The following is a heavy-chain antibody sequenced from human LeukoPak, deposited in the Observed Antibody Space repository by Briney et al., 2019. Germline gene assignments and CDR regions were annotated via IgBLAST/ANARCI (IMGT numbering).Heavy chain of an antibody. CDR3: ARVSGYCSGESCYGLPSHGMDV. J-gene: IGHJ6*02. V-gene: IGHV1-46*01. CDR2: INPSGGST. CDR1: GYTFTSYY. Sequence: EASVKVSCKAFGYTFTSYYIQWVRQAPGQGLEWMGIINPSGGSTTYAQKFQGRVTMTRDTSTGTVYMEMSSLRSEDTAVYYCARVSGYCSGESCYGLPSHGMDVWGQGTTVTVSS. D-gene: IGHD2-15*01.